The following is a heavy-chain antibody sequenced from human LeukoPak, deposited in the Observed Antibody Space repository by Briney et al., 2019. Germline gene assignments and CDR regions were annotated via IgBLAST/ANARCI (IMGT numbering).Heavy chain of an antibody. Sequence: GGSLRLSCAASGFTFSSYWMHWVRQAPGKGLVWVSRINSDGSTTNYADSVKGRFTISRDNAKNTLYLQMNSLRAEDTALYYCAKTPSLSTVTTGYFDYWGQGTLVTVSS. J-gene: IGHJ4*02. D-gene: IGHD4-17*01. CDR3: AKTPSLSTVTTGYFDY. CDR1: GFTFSSYW. CDR2: INSDGSTT. V-gene: IGHV3-74*01.